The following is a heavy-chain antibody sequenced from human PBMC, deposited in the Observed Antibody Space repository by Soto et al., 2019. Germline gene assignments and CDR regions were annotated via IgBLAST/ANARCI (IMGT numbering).Heavy chain of an antibody. Sequence: TLSLTCAVSVGSISSADYYWIWVRQPPGKGLEWIGYIYYSGSTFFNPSLRSRVTISKDTSRNQFSLRLNSVTAADTAVYYCARAIVVTIGGMDVWGQGTTVTVSS. J-gene: IGHJ6*02. CDR3: ARAIVVTIGGMDV. CDR2: IYYSGST. CDR1: VGSISSADYY. V-gene: IGHV4-30-4*01. D-gene: IGHD5-12*01.